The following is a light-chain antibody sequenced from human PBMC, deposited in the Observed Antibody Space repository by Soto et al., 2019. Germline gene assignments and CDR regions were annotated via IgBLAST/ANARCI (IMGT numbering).Light chain of an antibody. V-gene: IGLV1-40*01. J-gene: IGLJ3*02. CDR1: SSNLGAGYD. CDR3: CSYAGSPWV. CDR2: GNR. Sequence: QSVLTQPPSVSGAPGQRVTISCTGNSSNLGAGYDVHWYQQLPGAAPKLVIFGNRNRPSGVPERFSGSKSGTSASLAITGLQAEDEADYYCCSYAGSPWVFGGGTKLTVL.